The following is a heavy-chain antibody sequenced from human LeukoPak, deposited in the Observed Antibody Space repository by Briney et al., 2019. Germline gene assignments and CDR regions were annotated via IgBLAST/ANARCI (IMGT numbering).Heavy chain of an antibody. D-gene: IGHD3-10*01. Sequence: KTSETLSLTCTVSGGSISGSTYYWGWIRQPPGKGLEWIGTIYYTGSTYYNPSLQSRVTISVDTSKNQFSLKLSSVTAADMAVYYCTRRLASGTYRPDYWGQGTLVTVSS. CDR2: IYYTGST. CDR3: TRRLASGTYRPDY. J-gene: IGHJ4*02. V-gene: IGHV4-39*01. CDR1: GGSISGSTYY.